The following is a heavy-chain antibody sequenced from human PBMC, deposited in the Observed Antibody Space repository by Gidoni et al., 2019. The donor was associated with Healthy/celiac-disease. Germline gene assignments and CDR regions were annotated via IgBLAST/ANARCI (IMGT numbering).Heavy chain of an antibody. CDR2: IYYSGST. V-gene: IGHV4-59*01. D-gene: IGHD5-12*01. Sequence: QVQLQESGPGLVKPSETLSLTCTVSGGSISSYYWSWIRQPPGKGLEWIGYIYYSGSTNYNPSLKSRVTISVDTSKNQFSLKLSSVTAADTAVYYCARERWLQLDSTYYYYGMDVWGQGTTVTVSS. CDR3: ARERWLQLDSTYYYYGMDV. J-gene: IGHJ6*02. CDR1: GGSISSYY.